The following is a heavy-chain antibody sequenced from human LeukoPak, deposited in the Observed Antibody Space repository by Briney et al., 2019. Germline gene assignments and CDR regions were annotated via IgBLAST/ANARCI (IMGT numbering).Heavy chain of an antibody. J-gene: IGHJ4*02. V-gene: IGHV1-18*01. CDR2: ISAYNGNT. D-gene: IGHD6-6*01. CDR1: GYTFTSYG. Sequence: ASVKVSCKASGYTFTSYGISWMRQAPGQGLEWMGWISAYNGNTNYAQKLQGRVTMTTDTSTSTAYMELRSLRSDDTAVYYCARGVGRQLATLYYFDYWGQGTLVTVSS. CDR3: ARGVGRQLATLYYFDY.